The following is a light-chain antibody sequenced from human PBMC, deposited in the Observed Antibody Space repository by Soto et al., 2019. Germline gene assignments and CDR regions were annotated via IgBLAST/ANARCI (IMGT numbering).Light chain of an antibody. CDR1: SSDVGGYNF. Sequence: QSALTQPRSVSGSPGQSVTIFCTGISSDVGGYNFVSWYQRHPGKAPKLMIYDVSKRPSGVPDRFSGSKSGNTASLTISGLQAEDEADYYCCSYAGSYTYVFGTGTKVTVL. V-gene: IGLV2-11*01. J-gene: IGLJ1*01. CDR2: DVS. CDR3: CSYAGSYTYV.